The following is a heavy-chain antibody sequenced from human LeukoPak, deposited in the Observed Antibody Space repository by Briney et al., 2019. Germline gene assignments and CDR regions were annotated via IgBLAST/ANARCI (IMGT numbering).Heavy chain of an antibody. CDR3: AKVSGGGLYYDGMDV. Sequence: GGSLRLSCAASGFTFNNYAMNWVCQAPGKGLEWVSVISGSGGTTYYADSVKGRFTISRDSSKNTLYLQMNSLRAEDTAVYYCAKVSGGGLYYDGMDVWGQGTTVTVSS. CDR1: GFTFNNYA. J-gene: IGHJ6*02. D-gene: IGHD1-14*01. V-gene: IGHV3-23*01. CDR2: ISGSGGTT.